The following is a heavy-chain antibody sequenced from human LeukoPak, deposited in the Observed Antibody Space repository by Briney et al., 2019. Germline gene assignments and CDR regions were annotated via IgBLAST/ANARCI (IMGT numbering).Heavy chain of an antibody. V-gene: IGHV3-53*04. Sequence: XMSWVRQAPGKGLEWVSVIYSGGSTYYADSVKGRFTISRHNSKNTLYLQMNSLRAEDTAVYYRARDVGPWGQGTLVTVSS. CDR3: ARDVGP. CDR1: X. J-gene: IGHJ5*02. CDR2: IYSGGST.